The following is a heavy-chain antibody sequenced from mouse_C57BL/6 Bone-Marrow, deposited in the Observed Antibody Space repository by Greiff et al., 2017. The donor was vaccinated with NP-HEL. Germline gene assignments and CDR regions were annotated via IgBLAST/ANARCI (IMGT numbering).Heavy chain of an antibody. CDR1: GYTFTSYW. Sequence: QVHVKQPGAELVRPGSSVKLSCKASGYTFTSYWMDWVKQRPGQGLEWIGNIYPSDSETHYNQKFKDKATLTVDKSSSTAYMQLSSLTSEDSAVYDGARGLSRYYGSSYVGDWGQGTTLTVSS. CDR3: ARGLSRYYGSSYVGD. J-gene: IGHJ2*01. D-gene: IGHD1-1*01. CDR2: IYPSDSET. V-gene: IGHV1-61*01.